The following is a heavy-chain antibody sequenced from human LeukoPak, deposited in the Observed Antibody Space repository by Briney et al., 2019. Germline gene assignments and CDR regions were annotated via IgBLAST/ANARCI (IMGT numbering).Heavy chain of an antibody. CDR1: GFTFSSYS. D-gene: IGHD3-3*01. V-gene: IGHV3-21*01. J-gene: IGHJ3*02. Sequence: GGSLRLSCAASGFTFSSYSMNWVRQAPGKGLEWVSSISSSSSYIYYADSVKGRFTISRDNAKNSLYLQMNSLRAEDTAVYYCARDKLEDVGAFDIWGQGTMVTVSS. CDR2: ISSSSSYI. CDR3: ARDKLEDVGAFDI.